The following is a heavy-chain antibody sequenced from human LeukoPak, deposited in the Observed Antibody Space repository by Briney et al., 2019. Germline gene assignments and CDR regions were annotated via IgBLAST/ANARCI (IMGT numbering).Heavy chain of an antibody. CDR3: ARLWMVNYDFWSGYNPDPPRNWFDP. D-gene: IGHD3-3*01. CDR2: IYYSGST. Sequence: PSETLSLTCTVSGGSISSYYWSWIRQPPGKGLEWIGYIYYSGSTNYNPSLKSRVTISVDTSKNQFSLKLSSVTAEDTAVYYCARLWMVNYDFWSGYNPDPPRNWFDPWGQGTLVTVSS. V-gene: IGHV4-59*01. CDR1: GGSISSYY. J-gene: IGHJ5*02.